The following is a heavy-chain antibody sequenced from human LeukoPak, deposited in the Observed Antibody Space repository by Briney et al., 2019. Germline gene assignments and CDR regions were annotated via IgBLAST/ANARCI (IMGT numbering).Heavy chain of an antibody. D-gene: IGHD1-26*01. J-gene: IGHJ4*02. CDR3: ARYSGSYPDY. V-gene: IGHV4-59*01. CDR1: GGSISSYY. CDR2: IYYSGST. Sequence: SETLSLTCTASGGSISSYYWSWIRQPPGKGLEWIGYIYYSGSTNYNPSLKSRVTILVDTSKNQFSLKLSSVTAADTAVYYCARYSGSYPDYWGQGTLVTVSS.